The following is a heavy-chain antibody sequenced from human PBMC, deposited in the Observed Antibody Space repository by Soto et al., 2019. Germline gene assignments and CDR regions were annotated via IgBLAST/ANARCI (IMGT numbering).Heavy chain of an antibody. J-gene: IGHJ6*02. CDR3: ARSGGSYPYYYYGMDV. Sequence: QVTLKESGPVLVKPTETLTLTCTVSGFSLSNARMGVSWIRQPPGKALEWLAHIFSNDEKSYSTSLKSRLTISKDTSKSQVVLTMTNMAPVDTATYYCARSGGSYPYYYYGMDVWGQGTTVTVSS. CDR2: IFSNDEK. CDR1: GFSLSNARMG. D-gene: IGHD1-26*01. V-gene: IGHV2-26*01.